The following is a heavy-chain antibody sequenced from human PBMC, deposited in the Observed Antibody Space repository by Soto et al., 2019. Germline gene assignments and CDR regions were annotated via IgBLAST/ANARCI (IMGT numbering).Heavy chain of an antibody. Sequence: SETLSLTCAVYGGSFSGYYWSWIRQPPGKGLEWIGEINHSGSTNYNPSLKSRVTISVDTSKNQFSLKLSSVTAADTAVYYCARGITMVRGVTRNWFDPWGQGTRVTVSS. V-gene: IGHV4-34*01. CDR2: INHSGST. CDR1: GGSFSGYY. D-gene: IGHD3-10*01. CDR3: ARGITMVRGVTRNWFDP. J-gene: IGHJ5*02.